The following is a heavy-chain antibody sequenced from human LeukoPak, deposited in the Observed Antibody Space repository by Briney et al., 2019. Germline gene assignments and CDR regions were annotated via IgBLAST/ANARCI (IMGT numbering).Heavy chain of an antibody. CDR1: GYTFTSYD. CDR2: ISAYNGNT. D-gene: IGHD3-16*01. Sequence: GASVKVSCKASGYTFTSYDINWVRQATGQGLEWMGWISAYNGNTNYAQKLQGRVTMTTDTSTSTAYMELRSLRSDDTAVYYCAGGEENWFDPWGQGTLVTVSS. V-gene: IGHV1-18*01. CDR3: AGGEENWFDP. J-gene: IGHJ5*02.